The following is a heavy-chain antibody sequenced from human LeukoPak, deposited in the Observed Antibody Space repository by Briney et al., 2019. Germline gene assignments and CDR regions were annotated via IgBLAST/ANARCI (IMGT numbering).Heavy chain of an antibody. J-gene: IGHJ4*02. CDR2: IRYDGSAK. Sequence: GGSLRLSCAASGFTFINYGIHWVRQAPGKGPEWVAFIRYDGSAKYYAGSVNGRFTISRDNSKNTLYLQMNSLRAEDTAVYYCAKDYPASGIYPSYLHYWGQGSLVTVSS. CDR1: GFTFINYG. V-gene: IGHV3-30*02. CDR3: AKDYPASGIYPSYLHY. D-gene: IGHD3-10*01.